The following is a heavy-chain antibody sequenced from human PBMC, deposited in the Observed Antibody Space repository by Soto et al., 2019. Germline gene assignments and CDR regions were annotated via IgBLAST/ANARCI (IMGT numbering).Heavy chain of an antibody. V-gene: IGHV4-59*01. CDR2: IYYSGST. Sequence: SETLSLTCTVSGGSIGGFYWSWIRQPPGKGLEWIGYIYYSGSTNYNPSLKSRVTISVDTSKNQFSLKLSSVTAADTAVYYCARVMGTIPYGMDVWGQGTTVTVSS. CDR1: GGSIGGFY. CDR3: ARVMGTIPYGMDV. J-gene: IGHJ6*02. D-gene: IGHD7-27*01.